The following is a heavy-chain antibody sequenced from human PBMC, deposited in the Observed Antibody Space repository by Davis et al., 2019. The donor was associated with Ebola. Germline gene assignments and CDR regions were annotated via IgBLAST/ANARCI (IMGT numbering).Heavy chain of an antibody. D-gene: IGHD3-16*01. V-gene: IGHV3-48*02. CDR3: ARVLRYDYYYYYGMDV. J-gene: IGHJ6*02. CDR1: GFTFSSYS. CDR2: ISSSSSTI. Sequence: GESLKISCAASGFTFSSYSMNWVRQAPGKGLEWVSYISSSSSTIYYADSVKGRFTISRDNAKNSLYLQMNSLRDEDTAVYYCARVLRYDYYYYYGMDVWGQGTTVTVSS.